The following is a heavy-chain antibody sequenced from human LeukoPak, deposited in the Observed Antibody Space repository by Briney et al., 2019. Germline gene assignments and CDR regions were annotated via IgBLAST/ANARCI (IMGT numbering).Heavy chain of an antibody. Sequence: SLRLSCAASGFTFDDYAMHWVRQAPGKGLEWVSGISWNSGSIGYADSVKGRFTISRDNAKNSLYLQMNSLRAEDTAVYYCANDEYDSSGYWWFDPWGQGTLVTVSS. CDR3: ANDEYDSSGYWWFDP. V-gene: IGHV3-9*01. CDR2: ISWNSGSI. J-gene: IGHJ5*02. CDR1: GFTFDDYA. D-gene: IGHD3-22*01.